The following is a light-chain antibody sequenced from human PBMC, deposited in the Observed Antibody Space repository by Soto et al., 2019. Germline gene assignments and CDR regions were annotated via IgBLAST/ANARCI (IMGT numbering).Light chain of an antibody. CDR1: QSISSW. J-gene: IGKJ4*01. CDR3: QQTSAFPRT. Sequence: DIQMTQSPSTLSASVGDRVTITCRASQSISSWLAWYQQKPGKAPKLLIYAASSLQSGVPSRFRGSGSGDEFTIKISRLQPEDFATYYCQQTSAFPRTVGKGPKVE. V-gene: IGKV1-12*01. CDR2: AAS.